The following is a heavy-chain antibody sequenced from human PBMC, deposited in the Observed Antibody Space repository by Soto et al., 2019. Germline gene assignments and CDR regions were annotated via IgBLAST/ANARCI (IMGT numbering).Heavy chain of an antibody. J-gene: IGHJ4*02. V-gene: IGHV4-4*02. CDR2: IYHSGST. Sequence: SETLSLTCAVSGGSISSSNWWSWVRQPPGKGLEWIGEIYHSGSTNYNPSLKSRVTISVDKSKNQFSLKLSSVTAADTALYYCARDVAVAGTDFDYWGQGTLVTVSS. D-gene: IGHD6-19*01. CDR3: ARDVAVAGTDFDY. CDR1: GGSISSSNW.